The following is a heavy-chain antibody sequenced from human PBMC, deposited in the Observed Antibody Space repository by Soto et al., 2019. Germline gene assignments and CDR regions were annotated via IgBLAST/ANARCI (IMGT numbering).Heavy chain of an antibody. CDR2: IGTSDSNT. V-gene: IGHV3-23*05. CDR1: GFTFSNYA. Sequence: EVQLLESGGGLVQQGGSLRLSCAASGFTFSNYAMSWVRQAPGKGLEWVSTIGTSDSNTFYADSVKGRFTISRDNSKNTLYLQMSSLRAEDTAVYYCAKRVVVEGARHFDYWGQGTLVTISS. CDR3: AKRVVVEGARHFDY. J-gene: IGHJ4*02. D-gene: IGHD2-15*01.